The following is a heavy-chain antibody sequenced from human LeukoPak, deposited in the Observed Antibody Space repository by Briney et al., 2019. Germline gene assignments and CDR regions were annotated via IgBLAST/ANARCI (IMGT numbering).Heavy chain of an antibody. CDR2: IDPSDSYT. J-gene: IGHJ4*02. D-gene: IGHD2-2*01. CDR1: GYSFTSYW. Sequence: GESLRISCKGSGYSFTSYWISWVRQMPGKGLEWMGRIDPSDSYTNYSPSFQGHVTISADKSISTAYLQWSSLKASDTAMYYRARHLVVPAATFDYWGQGTLVTVSS. CDR3: ARHLVVPAATFDY. V-gene: IGHV5-10-1*01.